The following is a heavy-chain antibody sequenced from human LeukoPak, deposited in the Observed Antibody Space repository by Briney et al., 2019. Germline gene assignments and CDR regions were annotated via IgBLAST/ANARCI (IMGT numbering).Heavy chain of an antibody. CDR1: GFTFSSYE. Sequence: PGGSLRLSCAASGFTFSSYEMNWVRQAPGKGLEWVSCISSSGSTIYYADSVKGRFTISRDNAKNSLYLQMNSLRAEDTAVYYCAREMRSDCSGGSCYPQFDYWGQGTLVTVSS. CDR3: AREMRSDCSGGSCYPQFDY. CDR2: ISSSGSTI. J-gene: IGHJ4*02. D-gene: IGHD2-15*01. V-gene: IGHV3-48*03.